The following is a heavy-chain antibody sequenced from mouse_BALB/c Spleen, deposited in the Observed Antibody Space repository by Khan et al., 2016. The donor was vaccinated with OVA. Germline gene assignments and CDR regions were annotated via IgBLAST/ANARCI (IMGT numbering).Heavy chain of an antibody. CDR1: GYSITSYYT. CDR3: ARQNYYGYAMDY. V-gene: IGHV3-2*02. CDR2: ISYSGST. Sequence: VQLKQSGPGLVQPSQSLSLSCTATGYSITSYYTWNLIRQLPGNKLEFTCYISYSGSTCYNPSLKSRISISRDTSKNTFFLQMPTLTTEDTATDFCARQNYYGYAMDYWGQGTSVTVSS. D-gene: IGHD1-1*01. J-gene: IGHJ4*01.